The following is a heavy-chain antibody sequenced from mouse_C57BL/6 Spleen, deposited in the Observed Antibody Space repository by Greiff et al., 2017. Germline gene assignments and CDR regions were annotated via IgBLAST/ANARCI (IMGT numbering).Heavy chain of an antibody. V-gene: IGHV1-4*01. CDR3: ARDYSNVAMDD. CDR1: GYTFTSYT. D-gene: IGHD2-5*01. J-gene: IGHJ4*01. Sequence: QVQLKESGAELARPGASVKMSCKASGYTFTSYTMHWVKQRPGQGLEWIGYINPSSGYTKYNQKFKDKATLTADKSSSTAYMQLSSLTSEDSAVYYCARDYSNVAMDDWGQGTSVTVSS. CDR2: INPSSGYT.